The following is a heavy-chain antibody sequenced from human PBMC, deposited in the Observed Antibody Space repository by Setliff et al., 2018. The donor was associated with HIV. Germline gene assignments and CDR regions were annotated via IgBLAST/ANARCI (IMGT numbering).Heavy chain of an antibody. D-gene: IGHD5-18*01. CDR2: IYYSGST. J-gene: IGHJ4*02. V-gene: IGHV4-59*11. Sequence: KPSETLSLTCTVSGGSISSHYWSWIRQPPGKGLEWIGYIYYSGSTNYNPSLKSRVTMSVDTSKNQFSLNLTSVTAADTAVYYCARDSGYSFGFNYFDSWGQGTLVTVSS. CDR3: ARDSGYSFGFNYFDS. CDR1: GGSISSHY.